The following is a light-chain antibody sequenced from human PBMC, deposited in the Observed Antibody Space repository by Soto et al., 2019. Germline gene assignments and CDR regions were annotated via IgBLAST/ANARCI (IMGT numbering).Light chain of an antibody. CDR2: DVT. V-gene: IGLV2-11*01. J-gene: IGLJ3*02. Sequence: QSALTQPRSVSGSPGQSVTISCTGTSSDVGGYNYVSWYRQHPGKAPKLMIYDVTKRPSGVPDRFSGCKSGNTASLTISGLQAEDEADYYCCSSAGTYTSVFGGGTKLTVL. CDR1: SSDVGGYNY. CDR3: CSSAGTYTSV.